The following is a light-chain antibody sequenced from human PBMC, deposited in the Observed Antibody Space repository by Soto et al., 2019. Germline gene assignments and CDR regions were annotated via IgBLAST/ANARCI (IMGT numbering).Light chain of an antibody. CDR1: QSVSSSY. Sequence: EIVMTQSPATLSVSPGERATLSCRASQSVSSSYLAWYQQKPGQAPRLLIYGASSRATGIPDRFSGSGSGTDFTLTINRLEPEDFGVYYCQYYGNSRITFGQGTRLEI. J-gene: IGKJ5*01. V-gene: IGKV3-20*01. CDR3: QYYGNSRIT. CDR2: GAS.